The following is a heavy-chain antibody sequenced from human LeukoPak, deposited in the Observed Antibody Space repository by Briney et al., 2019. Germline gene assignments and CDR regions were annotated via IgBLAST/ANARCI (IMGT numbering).Heavy chain of an antibody. J-gene: IGHJ4*02. CDR2: ISGSGGST. CDR1: GFTFSSYA. D-gene: IGHD3-10*01. Sequence: TGGSLRLSCAASGFTFSSYAMSWVRQAPGKGLEWVSAISGSGGSTYYADSVKGRFTISRDNSKNTLYLQMNSLRAEDAAVYYCAKDREGPMVRGVDAHQRGYWGQGTLVTVSS. CDR3: AKDREGPMVRGVDAHQRGY. V-gene: IGHV3-23*01.